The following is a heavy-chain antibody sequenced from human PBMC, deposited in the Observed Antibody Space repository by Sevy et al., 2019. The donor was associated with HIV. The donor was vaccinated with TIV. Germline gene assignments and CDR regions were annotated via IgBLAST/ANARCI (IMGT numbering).Heavy chain of an antibody. CDR3: AREGCTKPHDY. D-gene: IGHD2-8*01. CDR1: GFTFSKYS. Sequence: GSLRLSCAASGFTFSKYSMSWVRQPPGKGLEWVSTLSFGCGEKNYADSVKGRFTMSRDNSKSSVYLQMNNLRPEDTAVYYCAREGCTKPHDYWGQGTLVTVSS. V-gene: IGHV3-23*01. CDR2: LSFGCGEK. J-gene: IGHJ4*02.